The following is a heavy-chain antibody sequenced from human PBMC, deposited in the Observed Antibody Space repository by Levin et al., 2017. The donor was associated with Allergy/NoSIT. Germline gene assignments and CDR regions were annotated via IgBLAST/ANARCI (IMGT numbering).Heavy chain of an antibody. Sequence: GASVKVSCAASRFTVSTNYMSWVRQAPGKGLEWVSIIYPDEGTYYADSVQGRLTISRDFSKNTLSLQMNSLRAEDTAVYYCATAAVPNRGDYWGQGTLVTVSS. V-gene: IGHV3-53*01. D-gene: IGHD6-13*01. CDR3: ATAAVPNRGDY. CDR2: IYPDEGT. J-gene: IGHJ4*02. CDR1: RFTVSTNY.